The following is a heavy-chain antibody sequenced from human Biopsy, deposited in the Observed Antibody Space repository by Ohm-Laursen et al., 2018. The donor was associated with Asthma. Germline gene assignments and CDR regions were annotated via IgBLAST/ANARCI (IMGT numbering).Heavy chain of an antibody. CDR2: IYHRGNT. CDR3: ARDYYDFWIRSVYTYFGMDV. J-gene: IGHJ6*02. Sequence: TLSLTCSVSGYSISNGGYYWTWVRQRPGKALEWIGNIYHRGNTKYNPSLKSRLSFSVDTSRNQFSLKLSSVTAADTAIYFCARDYYDFWIRSVYTYFGMDVWGRGTTVVVSS. CDR1: GYSISNGGYY. D-gene: IGHD3-3*01. V-gene: IGHV4-31*03.